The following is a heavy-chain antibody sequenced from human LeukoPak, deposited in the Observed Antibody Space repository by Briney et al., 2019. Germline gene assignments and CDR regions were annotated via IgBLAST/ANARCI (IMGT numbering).Heavy chain of an antibody. Sequence: SETLSLTCTVSGGSISSYYWSWIRQPPGKGLEWIGYIYYSGSTNYNPSLKSRVTISVDTSKNQFSLKLSSVTAADTAVYYCARVQTSSGWPFDYWGQGTLVTVSS. CDR1: GGSISSYY. CDR3: ARVQTSSGWPFDY. D-gene: IGHD6-19*01. CDR2: IYYSGST. V-gene: IGHV4-59*01. J-gene: IGHJ4*02.